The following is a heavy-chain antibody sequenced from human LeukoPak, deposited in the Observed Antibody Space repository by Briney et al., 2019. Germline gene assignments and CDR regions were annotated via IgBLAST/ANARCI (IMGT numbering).Heavy chain of an antibody. J-gene: IGHJ5*02. CDR1: GGSFSGYY. CDR3: ARRRACSSTSCYRTYNWFDP. Sequence: PSETLSLTCAVYGGSFSGYYWSWIRQPPGKGLEWIGEINHSGSTNYNPSLKSRVTISVDTSKNQFSLKLSSVTAADTAVYYCARRRACSSTSCYRTYNWFDPWGQGTLVNVAS. D-gene: IGHD2-2*02. V-gene: IGHV4-34*01. CDR2: INHSGST.